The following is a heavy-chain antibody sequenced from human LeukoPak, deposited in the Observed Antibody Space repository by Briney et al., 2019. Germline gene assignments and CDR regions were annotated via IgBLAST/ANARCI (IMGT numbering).Heavy chain of an antibody. D-gene: IGHD6-13*01. V-gene: IGHV1-69*13. CDR2: IIPIFGTA. J-gene: IGHJ5*02. CDR1: GGTFSSYA. Sequence: SVKVSCKASGGTFSSYAISWVRQAPGQGLEWMGGIIPIFGTANYAQKFQGRVTITADESTSTAYMELSSLRSEDTAVYYCARARQQLVWANWFDPWGQGTLVTVSS. CDR3: ARARQQLVWANWFDP.